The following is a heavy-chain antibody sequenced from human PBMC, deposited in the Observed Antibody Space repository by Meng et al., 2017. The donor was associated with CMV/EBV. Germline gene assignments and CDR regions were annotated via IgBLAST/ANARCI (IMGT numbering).Heavy chain of an antibody. CDR3: AAYPQTMVRGVALWGAFDY. CDR1: GYTFTSYG. V-gene: IGHV1-18*01. J-gene: IGHJ4*02. Sequence: QVRLVQYGAGVKKPGASVKVSCKASGYTFTSYGISWVGQAPGQGLEWMGWISAYNGNTNYAQKLQGRVTMTTDTSTSTAYMELRSLRSDDTAVYYCAAYPQTMVRGVALWGAFDYWGQGTLVTVSS. D-gene: IGHD3-10*01. CDR2: ISAYNGNT.